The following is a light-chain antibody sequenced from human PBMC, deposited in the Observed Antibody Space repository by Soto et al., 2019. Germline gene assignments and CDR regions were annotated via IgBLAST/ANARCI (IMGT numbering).Light chain of an antibody. CDR1: QRIGDY. V-gene: IGKV3-11*01. J-gene: IGKJ5*01. Sequence: DIVLTQSPATLSLSPGERATLSCRASQRIGDYLAWYQQKPGQAPRLLIYDASNRAAGTPARFGGGGSGLDYTLTISSIQPEDFAVYYCQQRYVWPITFGQGTRLEIK. CDR2: DAS. CDR3: QQRYVWPIT.